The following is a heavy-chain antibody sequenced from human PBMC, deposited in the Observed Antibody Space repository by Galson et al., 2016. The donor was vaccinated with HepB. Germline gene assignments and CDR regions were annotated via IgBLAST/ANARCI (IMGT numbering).Heavy chain of an antibody. J-gene: IGHJ3*02. Sequence: SLRLSCATSGFTFTRYNMNWVRQAPGKGLEWVSSISSGSSYIYYADSVKGRFTISRDNVKKSLYLQMNSLRPEDTAVYYCARVREQQLLDAFDIWGQGTMGTLSS. CDR1: GFTFTRYN. CDR3: ARVREQQLLDAFDI. V-gene: IGHV3-21*01. D-gene: IGHD6-13*01. CDR2: ISSGSSYI.